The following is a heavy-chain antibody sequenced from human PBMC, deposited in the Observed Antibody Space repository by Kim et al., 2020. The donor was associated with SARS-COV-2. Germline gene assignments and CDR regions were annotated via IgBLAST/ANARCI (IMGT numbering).Heavy chain of an antibody. CDR1: GFTFSTYA. V-gene: IGHV3-23*01. CDR2: ISDTGGST. Sequence: GGSLRLSCAASGFTFSTYAMSWVRQAPGEGLEWVSTISDTGGSTFYADSVNGRFTISRDNSRNTLYLQTSSLRAEDTAVYFCAKGLSGSYFSYVFDIWGQGTMVTVSS. D-gene: IGHD3-10*01. CDR3: AKGLSGSYFSYVFDI. J-gene: IGHJ3*02.